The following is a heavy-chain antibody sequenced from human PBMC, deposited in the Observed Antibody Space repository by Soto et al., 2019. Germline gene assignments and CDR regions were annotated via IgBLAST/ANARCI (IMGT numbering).Heavy chain of an antibody. CDR2: IYYSGST. V-gene: IGHV4-30-4*01. Sequence: SETLSLTCTVSGGSISSGDYYWSWIRQPPGKGLEWIGYIYYSGSTYYNPSLKSRVTISVDTSKNQFSLKLSSVTAADTAVYYCARSNYSYYDFWSGYYMNYYYYGMDVWGQGTTVTVSS. CDR1: GGSISSGDYY. J-gene: IGHJ6*02. D-gene: IGHD3-3*01. CDR3: ARSNYSYYDFWSGYYMNYYYYGMDV.